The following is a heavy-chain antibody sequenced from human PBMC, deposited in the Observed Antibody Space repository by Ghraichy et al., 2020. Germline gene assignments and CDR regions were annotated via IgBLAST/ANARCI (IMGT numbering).Heavy chain of an antibody. V-gene: IGHV4-39*01. J-gene: IGHJ5*02. Sequence: SETLSLTCTVSGGSMSTSADYWGWIRQPPGKRLEWIGSIYNSVSTHYNPSLRSRVTISVDPSKDQFSLRLTSVTASDTAAYYCARNKTGGLSGWFDPWGPGLLVTVSS. CDR1: GGSMSTSADY. CDR3: ARNKTGGLSGWFDP. CDR2: IYNSVST. D-gene: IGHD1-14*01.